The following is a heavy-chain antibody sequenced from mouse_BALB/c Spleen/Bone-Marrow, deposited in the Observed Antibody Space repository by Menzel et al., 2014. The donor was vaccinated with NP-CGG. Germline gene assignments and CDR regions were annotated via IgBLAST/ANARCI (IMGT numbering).Heavy chain of an antibody. CDR1: GYTFTSSW. J-gene: IGHJ2*01. CDR3: AREGKLGRDYFDY. D-gene: IGHD4-1*01. CDR2: INPSTAYA. V-gene: IGHV1-7*01. Sequence: VQLQQSGAELAKPGASVKMSCKASGYTFTSSWMHWIQQRPGQGLEWIGYINPSTAYAEYNQKFKDKATLTADKSSSTAYMQLSSLTSEDSAVYYCAREGKLGRDYFDYWGQGTTLTVS.